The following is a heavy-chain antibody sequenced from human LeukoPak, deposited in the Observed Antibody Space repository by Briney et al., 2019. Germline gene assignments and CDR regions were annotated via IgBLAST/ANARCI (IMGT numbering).Heavy chain of an antibody. CDR1: GFTFSSYG. D-gene: IGHD3-10*01. CDR2: ISYDGSNK. Sequence: GGSLRLSCAASGFTFSSYGMHWVRQAPGKGLEWVAVISYDGSNKYYADSVKGRFTISRDNSKNTLYLQMNSLRAEDTAVYYCAKDTGYYGSGPKPRYYYYYMDVWGKGTTVTVSS. CDR3: AKDTGYYGSGPKPRYYYYYMDV. J-gene: IGHJ6*03. V-gene: IGHV3-30*18.